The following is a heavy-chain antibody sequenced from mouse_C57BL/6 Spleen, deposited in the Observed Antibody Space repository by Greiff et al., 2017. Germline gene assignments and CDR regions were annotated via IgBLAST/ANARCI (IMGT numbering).Heavy chain of an antibody. J-gene: IGHJ2*01. Sequence: QVQLQQPGAELVRPGSSVKLSCKASGYSFTSYWMHWVKQRPIQGLEWIGNIDPSDSDTHYNQKFKDKATLTVDKSSSTAYMQLSSLTSEDSAVDYCERGGVLDYWGQGTTLTVSS. V-gene: IGHV1-52*01. CDR3: ERGGVLDY. CDR1: GYSFTSYW. CDR2: IDPSDSDT.